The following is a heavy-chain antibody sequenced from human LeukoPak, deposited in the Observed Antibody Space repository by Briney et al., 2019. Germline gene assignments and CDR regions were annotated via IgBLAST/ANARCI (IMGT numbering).Heavy chain of an antibody. D-gene: IGHD3-3*01. CDR2: ISGSSNFT. J-gene: IGHJ5*02. CDR3: TSCAKTPEGGSGRCNWFDA. Sequence: GALRLSCTASGFTFSNYYMNWVRQDPGKGLEWVSSISGSSNFTEHTDSVKAPCTMSSDNSKNTLNFELSSPRAEDTALYSCTSCAKTPEGGSGRCNWFDAWGQGTVVTVSS. CDR1: GFTFSNYY. V-gene: IGHV3-21*04.